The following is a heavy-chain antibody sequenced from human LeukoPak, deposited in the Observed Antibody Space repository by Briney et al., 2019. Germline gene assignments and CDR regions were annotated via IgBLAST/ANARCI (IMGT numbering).Heavy chain of an antibody. Sequence: GGSLRLSCVASGFTFSSFWMNWVRQAPGKGLEWVASIKGDGSEKYYVDSVKGRFTISRDNAKSSLYLQVNNLRADDTAVYYCARDLNWETYWGQGTLVTVSS. CDR2: IKGDGSEK. CDR1: GFTFSSFW. J-gene: IGHJ4*02. CDR3: ARDLNWETY. V-gene: IGHV3-7*01. D-gene: IGHD7-27*01.